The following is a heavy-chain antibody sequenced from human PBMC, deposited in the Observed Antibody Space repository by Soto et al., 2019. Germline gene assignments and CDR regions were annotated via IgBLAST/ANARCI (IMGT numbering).Heavy chain of an antibody. CDR1: GYTFTSYD. CDR2: MKPNSGNT. D-gene: IGHD6-13*01. CDR3: ARCTTGIAAAATPALYYYMDV. Sequence: ASVKVSCKASGYTFTSYDINWVRQATGQGLEWMGWMKPNSGNTGYAQKFQGRVTMTRNTSISTAYIELSSLRSEDTAVYYCARCTTGIAAAATPALYYYMDVWGKGTTVTVSS. V-gene: IGHV1-8*01. J-gene: IGHJ6*03.